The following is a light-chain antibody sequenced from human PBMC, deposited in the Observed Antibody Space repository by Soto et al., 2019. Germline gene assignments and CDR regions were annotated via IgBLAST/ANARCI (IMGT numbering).Light chain of an antibody. CDR1: QSVSSSY. CDR2: GAS. CDR3: QQYDKWPPRT. Sequence: EIVLTQSPGTLSLSPGERATLSCRASQSVSSSYLAWYQQKPGQAPRLLIYGASSRATGIPDRFSGSGSGTDFTLTISRLEPEDFAVYYCQQYDKWPPRTFGQGTKVEIK. V-gene: IGKV3-20*01. J-gene: IGKJ1*01.